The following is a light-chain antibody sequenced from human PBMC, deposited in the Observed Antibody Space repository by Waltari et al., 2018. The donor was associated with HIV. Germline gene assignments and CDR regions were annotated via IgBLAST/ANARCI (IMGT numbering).Light chain of an antibody. CDR1: QSVGTY. CDR2: ASL. CDR3: QQRSNWPPIT. Sequence: EIVLTQSQATLSLSPGDIATLSCRASQSVGTYLAWYQQKPGQAPRLLIFASLNRAPGIPARFSGSGSGTDFTLTISSLESEDSAIYYCQQRSNWPPITFGQGTRLEI. J-gene: IGKJ5*01. V-gene: IGKV3-11*01.